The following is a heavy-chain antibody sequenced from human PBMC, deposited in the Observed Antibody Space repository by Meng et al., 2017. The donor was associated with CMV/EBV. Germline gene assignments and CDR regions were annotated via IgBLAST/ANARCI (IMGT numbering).Heavy chain of an antibody. J-gene: IGHJ5*02. V-gene: IGHV1-2*02. Sequence: QGPLVQSGGEVKKPGASVKVSCKASGYTFTGYYMHWVRQAPGQGLEWMGWINPNSGGTNYAQKFQGRVTMTRDTSISTAYMELSRLRSDDTAVYYCARGPLGEYSNYDAPWGQGTLVTVSS. D-gene: IGHD4-11*01. CDR2: INPNSGGT. CDR1: GYTFTGYY. CDR3: ARGPLGEYSNYDAP.